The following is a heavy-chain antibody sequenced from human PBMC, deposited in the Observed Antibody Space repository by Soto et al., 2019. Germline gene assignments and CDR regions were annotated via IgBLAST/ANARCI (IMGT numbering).Heavy chain of an antibody. Sequence: QVQLQESGPGLVKPSQTLSLTCTVSGGSISSGGSYWSWPRQHPGRGLEWIGYIYYSGRTYYNPSLRSRVTISLDTSKNQFSLILSSETAADTAVYYCARESHPYYYMDVWGKGATVTVSS. CDR1: GGSISSGGSY. CDR3: ARESHPYYYMDV. J-gene: IGHJ6*03. V-gene: IGHV4-31*03. CDR2: IYYSGRT.